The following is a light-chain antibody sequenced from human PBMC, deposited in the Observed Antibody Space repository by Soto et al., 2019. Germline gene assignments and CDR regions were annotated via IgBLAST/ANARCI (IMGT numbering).Light chain of an antibody. CDR3: LKYNSAPFT. CDR1: QGISND. CDR2: AAS. J-gene: IGKJ3*01. Sequence: DIQMTQSPSSLSASVGDRVTITCRASQGISNDLAWYQQKPGKVHKLLIYAASTLQSGVPSRFSGSGSGTDFTLTISSLQPEDVATYYCLKYNSAPFTFGPVTKVDIK. V-gene: IGKV1-27*01.